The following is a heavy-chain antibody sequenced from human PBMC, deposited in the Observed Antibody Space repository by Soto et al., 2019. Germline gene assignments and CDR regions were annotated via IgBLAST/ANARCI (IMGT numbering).Heavy chain of an antibody. CDR1: GDSMTGRY. J-gene: IGHJ4*02. CDR3: ARGGGNYYESSGPQSTIEY. D-gene: IGHD3-22*01. V-gene: IGHV4-59*08. Sequence: PSETLSLACTVSGDSMTGRYWSWIRQPPGKGLEWIGYIYYSGSTKYNPSLKSRVTISVDTSKNQFSLKLSSVTAADTAVYYCARGGGNYYESSGPQSTIEYWGQGTPVTVSS. CDR2: IYYSGST.